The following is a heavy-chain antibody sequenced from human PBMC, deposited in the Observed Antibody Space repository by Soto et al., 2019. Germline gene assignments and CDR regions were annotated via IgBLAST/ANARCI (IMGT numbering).Heavy chain of an antibody. V-gene: IGHV2-70*01. CDR1: GLSLSTSGMC. D-gene: IGHD3-22*01. CDR3: ARIHSGCSAIDY. CDR2: IDWEDDK. J-gene: IGHJ4*02. Sequence: SGPTMVNATPARTLTSTFSGLSLSTSGMCVSWIRQPPGKALEWLALIDWEDDKYYSTSLKTRLTLSKDTSKNQEVHTRTNKEPVDTATYYCARIHSGCSAIDYWGQGTLVTVSS.